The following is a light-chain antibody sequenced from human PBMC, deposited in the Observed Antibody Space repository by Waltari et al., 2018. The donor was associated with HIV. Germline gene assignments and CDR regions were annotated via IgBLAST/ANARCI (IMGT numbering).Light chain of an antibody. V-gene: IGLV3-1*01. Sequence: FELSQPPSLSVSPGQTASITCSGDKLDEKYVCWFQQRPDQSPVEVIYQDEKRPSGVPERFSGSNSGNTATLTISGTQTVDEAEYYCQAWGNSTALFGGGTKLTVL. J-gene: IGLJ2*01. CDR3: QAWGNSTAL. CDR1: KLDEKY. CDR2: QDE.